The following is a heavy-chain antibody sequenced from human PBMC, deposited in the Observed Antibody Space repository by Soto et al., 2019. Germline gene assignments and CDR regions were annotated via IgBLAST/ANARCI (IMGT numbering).Heavy chain of an antibody. V-gene: IGHV3-9*01. CDR2: ISWNSGSI. CDR3: AKDKASGWNYYYGMDV. D-gene: IGHD6-19*01. CDR1: GFTFDEYA. J-gene: IGHJ6*02. Sequence: PGGSLRLSSAASGFTFDEYAMHWVRQAPGKGLGWVSGISWNSGSIGYADSVKGRFTISRDNAKNSLYLQMNSLRAEDTALYYCAKDKASGWNYYYGMDVWGQGTTVTVSS.